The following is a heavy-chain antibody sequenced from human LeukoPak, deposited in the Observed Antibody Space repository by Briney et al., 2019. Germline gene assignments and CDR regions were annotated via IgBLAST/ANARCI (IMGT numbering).Heavy chain of an antibody. D-gene: IGHD3-10*01. CDR2: ISGSGDST. J-gene: IGHJ6*03. V-gene: IGHV3-23*01. CDR1: GFTFSSYA. Sequence: PGGSLRLSCAASGFTFSSYAMSWVRQAPGKGLGLVSAISGSGDSTYYADSVKGRFTISRDNSKNTLYLQMNSLRAEDTAIYYCAKARHYGSGSYYINYYYYYMDVWGKGTTVTVSS. CDR3: AKARHYGSGSYYINYYYYYMDV.